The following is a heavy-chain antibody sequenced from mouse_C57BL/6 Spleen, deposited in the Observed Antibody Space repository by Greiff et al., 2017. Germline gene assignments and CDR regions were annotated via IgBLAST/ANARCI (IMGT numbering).Heavy chain of an antibody. J-gene: IGHJ4*01. CDR3: ARVDYDAMEY. CDR1: GYTFTDYN. CDR2: IYPNNGGT. Sequence: VQLQQSGPELVKPGASVKIPCKASGYTFTDYNMDWVKQRPGKSLEWIGEIYPNNGGTNYNQKFKGKATLTVDKSSSTAYMELRSLTSEDTAVYYCARVDYDAMEYWGQGTSVTVSA. V-gene: IGHV1-18*01.